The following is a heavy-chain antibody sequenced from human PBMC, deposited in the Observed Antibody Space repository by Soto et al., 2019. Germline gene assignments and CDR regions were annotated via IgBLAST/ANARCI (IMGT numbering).Heavy chain of an antibody. V-gene: IGHV4-39*01. CDR3: ARQGSGSYTAFDI. D-gene: IGHD1-26*01. CDR1: GGSISSSSYY. Sequence: QLQLQESGPGLVKPSETLSLTCTVSGGSISSSSYYWGWVRQPPGKGLEWIGTIYYTGSTYYNPSLKSRVTISVDTSKNQFSLKLSSVTAADTAVYYCARQGSGSYTAFDIWGQGTVVTVSS. J-gene: IGHJ3*02. CDR2: IYYTGST.